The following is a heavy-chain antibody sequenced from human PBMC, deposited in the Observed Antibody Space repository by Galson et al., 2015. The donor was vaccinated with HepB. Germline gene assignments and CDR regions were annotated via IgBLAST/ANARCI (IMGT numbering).Heavy chain of an antibody. D-gene: IGHD1-26*01. CDR3: ATDLVAATRFDY. CDR2: LDPEDDET. CDR1: GYTLTEAS. V-gene: IGHV1-24*01. J-gene: IGHJ4*02. Sequence: SVKVSCKVSGYTLTEASMHWVRQAPGKGLEWMGALDPEDDETILAQKFQGRVTMTADTSTNTAYMELSSLRSEDTAVYYCATDLVAATRFDYWGQGTLVTVSS.